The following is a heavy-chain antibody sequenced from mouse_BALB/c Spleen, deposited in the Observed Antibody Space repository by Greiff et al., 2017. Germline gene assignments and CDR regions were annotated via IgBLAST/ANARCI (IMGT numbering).Heavy chain of an antibody. CDR1: GFSLTGYG. CDR2: IWGDGST. CDR3: ARDYYGSSHEYYFDY. J-gene: IGHJ2*01. Sequence: VHLVESGPGLVAPSQSLSITCTVSGFSLTGYGVNWVRQPPGKGLEWLGMIWGDGSTDYNSALKSRLSISKDNSKSQVFLKMNSLQTDDTARYYCARDYYGSSHEYYFDYWGQGTTLTVSS. D-gene: IGHD1-1*01. V-gene: IGHV2-6-7*01.